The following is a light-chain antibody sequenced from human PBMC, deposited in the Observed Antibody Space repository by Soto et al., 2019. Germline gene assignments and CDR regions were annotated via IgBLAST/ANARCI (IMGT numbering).Light chain of an antibody. Sequence: QSALTQPASVSGSPGQSITISCTGTSSDVGGYKYVSWYQQHPGKAPKLMIYEVDKRPSGISVRFSGSKSGATASLTISGLLPEDEAVYFCCTYAGHVPKFGGGTKLTVL. CDR3: CTYAGHVPK. CDR1: SSDVGGYKY. J-gene: IGLJ2*01. CDR2: EVD. V-gene: IGLV2-23*02.